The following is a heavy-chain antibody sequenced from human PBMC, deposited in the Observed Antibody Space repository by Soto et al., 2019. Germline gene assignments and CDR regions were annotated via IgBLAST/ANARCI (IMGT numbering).Heavy chain of an antibody. V-gene: IGHV1-8*01. CDR3: AREDIVVVVAATRGAYYYGMDV. CDR2: MNPNSGNT. Sequence: ASVKVSCKASGYTFTSYDINWVRQATGQGLEWMGWMNPNSGNTGYAQKFQGRVTMTRNTSISTAYMELSSLRSEGTAVYYCAREDIVVVVAATRGAYYYGMDVWGQGTTVTV. J-gene: IGHJ6*02. CDR1: GYTFTSYD. D-gene: IGHD2-15*01.